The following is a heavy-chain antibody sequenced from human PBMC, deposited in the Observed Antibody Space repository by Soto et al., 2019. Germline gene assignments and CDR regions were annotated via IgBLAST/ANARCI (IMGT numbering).Heavy chain of an antibody. CDR1: GFSLSTSAEG. CDR2: IYWDDDE. D-gene: IGHD2-15*01. V-gene: IGHV2-5*02. CDR3: AHKGGRGAAMDV. J-gene: IGHJ6*02. Sequence: QITLKESGPTVVQPTQTLTLTCSFSGFSLSTSAEGVAWIRQPPGKALEWLALIYWDDDERYSPFPKSRLTIAKDTSKNQVVLTMTNMDPVDTATYFCAHKGGRGAAMDVWGQGATVTVSS.